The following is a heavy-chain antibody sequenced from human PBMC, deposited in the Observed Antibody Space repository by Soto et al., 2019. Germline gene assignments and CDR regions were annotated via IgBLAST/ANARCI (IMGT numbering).Heavy chain of an antibody. CDR1: GFTFSSYG. D-gene: IGHD3-9*01. Sequence: QVQLVESGGGVVQPGRSLRLSCAASGFTFSSYGMHWVRQAPGKGLEWVADISYDGSNKYYADCVKGRFTISRDNSKNTLYLQMNSVRAEDTAVYYCAKDLDYDILPGYSLYYYYYGMDVWGQGTTVTVSS. CDR2: ISYDGSNK. J-gene: IGHJ6*02. CDR3: AKDLDYDILPGYSLYYYYYGMDV. V-gene: IGHV3-30*18.